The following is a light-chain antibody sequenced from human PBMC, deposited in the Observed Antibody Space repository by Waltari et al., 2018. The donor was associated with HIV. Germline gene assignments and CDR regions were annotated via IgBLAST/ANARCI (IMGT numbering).Light chain of an antibody. V-gene: IGLV3-1*01. CDR1: KLGNKY. CDR3: QAWDSSTVV. J-gene: IGLJ2*01. Sequence: SYELTQPPSVSVSPGQTASITCSGDKLGNKYTSWYQQKPGQSPVLVIYQDNKRPAGIPERFSGSNSGNTATLTISGTQAMDEADYYCQAWDSSTVVFGGGTKLTVL. CDR2: QDN.